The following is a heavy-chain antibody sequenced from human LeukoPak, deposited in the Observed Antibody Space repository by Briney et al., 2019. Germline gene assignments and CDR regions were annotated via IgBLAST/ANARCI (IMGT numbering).Heavy chain of an antibody. J-gene: IGHJ4*02. CDR1: GYTFTSYG. Sequence: ASVKVSCKASGYTFTSYGISWVRQAPGQGLEWMGWISAYNGNTNYAQKLQGRVTMITDTSTSTAYMELRSLRSDDTAVYYCARARLYYYDSSGYYFDYWGQGTLVTVSS. CDR3: ARARLYYYDSSGYYFDY. CDR2: ISAYNGNT. D-gene: IGHD3-22*01. V-gene: IGHV1-18*01.